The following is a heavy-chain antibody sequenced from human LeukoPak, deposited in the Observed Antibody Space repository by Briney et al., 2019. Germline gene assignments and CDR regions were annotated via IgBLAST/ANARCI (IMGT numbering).Heavy chain of an antibody. D-gene: IGHD6-13*01. V-gene: IGHV4-39*01. Sequence: SETLSLTCTVSGGSISSSSYYWGWIRQPPGKGLEWIGSIYYSGSTYYNPSLKSRVTISVDTSKNQFSLKLSSVTAADTAVYSCARLRTVAAAGIIWFDPWGQGTLVTVSS. CDR2: IYYSGST. J-gene: IGHJ5*02. CDR3: ARLRTVAAAGIIWFDP. CDR1: GGSISSSSYY.